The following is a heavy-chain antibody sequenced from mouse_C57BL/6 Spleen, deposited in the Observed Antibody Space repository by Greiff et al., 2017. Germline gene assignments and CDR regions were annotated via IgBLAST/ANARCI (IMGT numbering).Heavy chain of an antibody. V-gene: IGHV1-64*01. J-gene: IGHJ4*01. CDR2: IHPNSGST. Sequence: QVQLQQSGAELVKPGASVKLSCKASGYTFTSYWMHWVKQRPGQGLEWIGMIHPNSGSTNYNEKFKSKATLTVDKSSSTAYMQLSSLTSEDSAVYYCARGIYDYEGYYYAMDYWGQGTSVTVSS. CDR1: GYTFTSYW. D-gene: IGHD2-4*01. CDR3: ARGIYDYEGYYYAMDY.